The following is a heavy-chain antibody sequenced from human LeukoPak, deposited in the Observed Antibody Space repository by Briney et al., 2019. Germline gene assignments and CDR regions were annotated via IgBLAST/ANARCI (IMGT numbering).Heavy chain of an antibody. V-gene: IGHV4-39*01. Sequence: SETLSLTCTVSGGSISSSSYYWGWIRQPPGKGLEWIGSIYYSGSTYYSPSLKSRVTISVDTSKNQFSLKLSSVTAADTAVYYCARIARESSSSLDYWGQGTLVTVSS. J-gene: IGHJ4*02. D-gene: IGHD6-6*01. CDR2: IYYSGST. CDR1: GGSISSSSYY. CDR3: ARIARESSSSLDY.